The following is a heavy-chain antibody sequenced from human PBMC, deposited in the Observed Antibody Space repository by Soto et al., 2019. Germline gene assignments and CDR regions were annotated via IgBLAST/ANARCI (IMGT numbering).Heavy chain of an antibody. V-gene: IGHV4-30-4*01. Sequence: KPSETLSLTCSVSGDSMNNGDYFWTWIRQTPGKGLQWIGYISYSGSTFYNPSLKTRLAMSVDTSKNQFSVRLRSVTAADTAVYYCARDRAHFYESSGRLDLWGQGMLVTSPQ. J-gene: IGHJ4*02. D-gene: IGHD3-22*01. CDR3: ARDRAHFYESSGRLDL. CDR2: ISYSGST. CDR1: GDSMNNGDYF.